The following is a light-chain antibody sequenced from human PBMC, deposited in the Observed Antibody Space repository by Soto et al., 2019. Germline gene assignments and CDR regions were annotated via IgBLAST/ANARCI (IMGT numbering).Light chain of an antibody. CDR3: QHYNSYSEA. Sequence: DITRTQSPSALSGSVGDRGTITCRASQTISSWLAWYQQKPGKAPKLLIYKASTLKSGVPSRFSGSGSGTEFTLTISSLQPDDFATYYCQHYNSYSEAFGQGTKV. V-gene: IGKV1-5*03. J-gene: IGKJ1*01. CDR2: KAS. CDR1: QTISSW.